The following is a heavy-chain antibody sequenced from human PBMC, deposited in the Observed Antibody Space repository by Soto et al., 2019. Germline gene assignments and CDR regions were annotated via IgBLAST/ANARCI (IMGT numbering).Heavy chain of an antibody. CDR3: ARGRDYDILTGLDY. CDR1: GFTVSSNY. D-gene: IGHD3-9*01. CDR2: IYSGGST. Sequence: GGSLRLSCAASGFTVSSNYMSWVRQAPGKGLEWVSVIYSGGSTYYADSVKGRFTISRHNSKNTLYLQMNSLRAEDTAVYYCARGRDYDILTGLDYWGQGTLVTVSS. V-gene: IGHV3-53*04. J-gene: IGHJ4*02.